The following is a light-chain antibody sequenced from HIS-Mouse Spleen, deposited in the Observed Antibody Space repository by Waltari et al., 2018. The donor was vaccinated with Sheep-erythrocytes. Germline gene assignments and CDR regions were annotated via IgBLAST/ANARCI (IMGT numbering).Light chain of an antibody. CDR2: EDS. Sequence: SYELTQPPSVSVSPGQTARITCSGDALPKQYAYWYQQKSGQAPVLVIYEDSKRPSGIPERFSGSSPGTMATLTISGAQVEDEADYYCYSTDSSGNHYVFGTGTKVTVL. J-gene: IGLJ1*01. CDR1: ALPKQY. V-gene: IGLV3-10*01. CDR3: YSTDSSGNHYV.